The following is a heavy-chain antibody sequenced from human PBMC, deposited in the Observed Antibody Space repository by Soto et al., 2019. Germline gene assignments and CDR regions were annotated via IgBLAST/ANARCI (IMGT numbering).Heavy chain of an antibody. CDR3: AKAIVTGESQEPRGKN. J-gene: IGHJ4*02. D-gene: IGHD1-1*01. Sequence: QVQLVESGGGVVQRGRSLRLSCAASGFTFSTYGMHWVRQAPGKGLEWVAVISYDGTNKSYADTVKGRFTISRDNSENTLSLHMNSLRPEDTAIYYCAKAIVTGESQEPRGKNWGQGALVTVSS. CDR1: GFTFSTYG. V-gene: IGHV3-30*18. CDR2: ISYDGTNK.